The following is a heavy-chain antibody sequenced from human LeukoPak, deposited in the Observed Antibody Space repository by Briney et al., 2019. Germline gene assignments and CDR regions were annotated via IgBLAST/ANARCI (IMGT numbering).Heavy chain of an antibody. CDR2: INPSGGST. CDR3: AVKGARGYYYDSSGPYYYMDV. Sequence: GASVKVSCKTSGDTFTTYAIIWVRQAPGQGLEWMGIINPSGGSTSYAQKFQGRVTMTRDMSTSTVYMELSSLRSEDTAVYYCAVKGARGYYYDSSGPYYYMDVWGKGTTVTVSS. D-gene: IGHD3-22*01. J-gene: IGHJ6*03. V-gene: IGHV1-46*01. CDR1: GDTFTTYA.